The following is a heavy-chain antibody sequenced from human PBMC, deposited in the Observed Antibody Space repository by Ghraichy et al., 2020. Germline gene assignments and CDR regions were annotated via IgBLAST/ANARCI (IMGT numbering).Heavy chain of an antibody. D-gene: IGHD3-22*01. J-gene: IGHJ5*02. CDR3: VKDFSIGWLSVVRTHGQS. V-gene: IGHV3-9*01. CDR1: GFTFDDYA. Sequence: GGSLRLSCEASGFTFDDYAMHWVRQAPGKGLEWVSGISWNSGITGYADSVEGRFTISRDNAKNALYLQMDSLRPEDTALYYCVKDFSIGWLSVVRTHGQSWGQGTLVTVSS. CDR2: ISWNSGIT.